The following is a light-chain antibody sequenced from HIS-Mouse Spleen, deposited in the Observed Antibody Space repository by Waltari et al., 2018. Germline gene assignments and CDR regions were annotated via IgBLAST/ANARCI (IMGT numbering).Light chain of an antibody. CDR3: SSYTSSSTLYV. CDR2: DVS. V-gene: IGLV2-14*03. J-gene: IGLJ1*01. Sequence: QSALTQPASVSGSPGQSITIPCTGTRSDVGGYNYVSWYQKHPGKAPKLMIYDVSNRPSGVSNRFSGSKSGNTASLTISGLQAEDEADYYCSSYTSSSTLYVFGTGTKVTVL. CDR1: RSDVGGYNY.